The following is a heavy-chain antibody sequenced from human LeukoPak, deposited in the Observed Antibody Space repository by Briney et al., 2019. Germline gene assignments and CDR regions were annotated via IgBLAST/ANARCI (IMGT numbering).Heavy chain of an antibody. V-gene: IGHV3-48*03. J-gene: IGHJ4*02. CDR1: GLTFSSYD. Sequence: GGSLRLSCVGSGLTFSSYDMNWVRQAPGKGLEWVSYIGNSGNTIYYADSVKGRFTISRDNAKNSLYLQMNSLRAEDTAVYYCARDQRYCSSSSCPWEPFDYWGQGTLVTVSS. D-gene: IGHD2-2*01. CDR2: IGNSGNTI. CDR3: ARDQRYCSSSSCPWEPFDY.